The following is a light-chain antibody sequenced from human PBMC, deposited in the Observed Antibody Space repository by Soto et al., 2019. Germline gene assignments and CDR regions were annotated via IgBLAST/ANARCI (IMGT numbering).Light chain of an antibody. J-gene: IGLJ1*01. CDR3: QSYDSSLSVLV. Sequence: QSVLPQPPSVSVAPGQRVTISCTGSSSNIGAGYDVHWYQQLPGTAPKLLIYGNSNRPSGVPDRFSGSKSGTSASLAITGLQAEDEADYDCQSYDSSLSVLVFGTGTKVTVL. CDR2: GNS. CDR1: SSNIGAGYD. V-gene: IGLV1-40*01.